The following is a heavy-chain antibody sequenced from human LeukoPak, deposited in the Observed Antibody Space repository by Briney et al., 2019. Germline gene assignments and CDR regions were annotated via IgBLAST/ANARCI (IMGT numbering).Heavy chain of an antibody. CDR1: GFTFSSYA. Sequence: GGSLRLSCAASGFTFSSYAMHWVRQAPGKGLEWVAVISYDGSNKYYADSVKGRFTISRDNSKNTLYLQMNSLRAEDTAVYYCARVPPQYCSGGSCYWYWGQGTLVTVSS. J-gene: IGHJ4*02. D-gene: IGHD2-15*01. CDR2: ISYDGSNK. V-gene: IGHV3-30-3*01. CDR3: ARVPPQYCSGGSCYWY.